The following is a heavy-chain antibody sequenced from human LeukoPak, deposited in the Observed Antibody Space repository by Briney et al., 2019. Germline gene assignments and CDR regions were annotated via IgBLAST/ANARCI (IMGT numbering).Heavy chain of an antibody. CDR3: ARGLIESITMVRGTD. CDR2: INHSGST. CDR1: GDSISSGSSY. Sequence: PSETLSLTCTVSGDSISSGSSYWGWIRQPPGKGLEWIGEINHSGSTNYNPSLKSRVTISVDTSKNQFSLKLSSVTAADTAVYYCARGLIESITMVRGTDWGQGTLVTVSS. V-gene: IGHV4-39*07. D-gene: IGHD3-10*01. J-gene: IGHJ4*02.